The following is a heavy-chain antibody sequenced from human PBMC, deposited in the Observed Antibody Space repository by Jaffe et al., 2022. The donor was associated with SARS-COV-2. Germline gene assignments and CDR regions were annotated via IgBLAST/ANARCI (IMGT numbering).Heavy chain of an antibody. V-gene: IGHV4-38-2*02. Sequence: QVQLQESGPGLVKPSETLSLTCTVSGYSISSGYYWGWIRQPPGKGLEWIGSIYHSGSTYYNPSLKSRVTISVDTSKNQFSLKLSSVTAADTAVYYCARDPPRGSSWYLDAFDIWGQGTMVTVSS. CDR3: ARDPPRGSSWYLDAFDI. CDR2: IYHSGST. J-gene: IGHJ3*02. CDR1: GYSISSGYY. D-gene: IGHD6-13*01.